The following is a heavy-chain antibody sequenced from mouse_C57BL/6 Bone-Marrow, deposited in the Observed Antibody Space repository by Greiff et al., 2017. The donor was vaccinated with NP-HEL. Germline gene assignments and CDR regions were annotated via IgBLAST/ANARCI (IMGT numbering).Heavy chain of an antibody. CDR3: ARGSSHWFAY. Sequence: EVKLVESGGGLVQPGGSLSLSCAASGFTFTDYYMSWVRQPPGKALEWLGFIRNKANGYTTEYSASVKGRFTISRDNSQSILYLQMNALRAEDSATYYCARGSSHWFAYWGQGTLVTVSA. CDR2: IRNKANGYTT. D-gene: IGHD1-1*01. V-gene: IGHV7-3*01. CDR1: GFTFTDYY. J-gene: IGHJ3*01.